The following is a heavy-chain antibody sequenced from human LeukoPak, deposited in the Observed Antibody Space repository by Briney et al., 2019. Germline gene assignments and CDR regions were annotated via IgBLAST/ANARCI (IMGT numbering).Heavy chain of an antibody. Sequence: GSLRLSCAASGFTFSSYSMNWVRQAPGKGLEWVSSISSSSSYIYYADSVKGRFTISRDNSKNTLYLQMNSLRAEDTAVYYCARRAGAYSHPYDYWGQGTLVTVSS. CDR3: ARRAGAYSHPYDY. CDR2: ISSSSSYI. J-gene: IGHJ4*02. CDR1: GFTFSSYS. V-gene: IGHV3-21*04. D-gene: IGHD4/OR15-4a*01.